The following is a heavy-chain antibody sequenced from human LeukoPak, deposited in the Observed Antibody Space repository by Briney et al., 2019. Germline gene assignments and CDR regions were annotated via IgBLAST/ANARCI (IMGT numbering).Heavy chain of an antibody. V-gene: IGHV3-66*01. CDR3: ARDRVSMVRGVITYYYYYMDV. CDR2: IYSGGST. CDR1: GFTVSSNY. Sequence: GGSLRLSCAASGFTVSSNYMSWVRQAPGKGLEWVSVIYSGGSTYYADSVKGRFTISRDNSKNTLYLQMNSLRAEDTAVYYCARDRVSMVRGVITYYYYYMDVWGKGTTVTISS. J-gene: IGHJ6*03. D-gene: IGHD3-10*01.